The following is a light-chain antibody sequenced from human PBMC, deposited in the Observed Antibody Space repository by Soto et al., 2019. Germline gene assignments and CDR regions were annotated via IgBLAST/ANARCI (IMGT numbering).Light chain of an antibody. J-gene: IGKJ4*01. V-gene: IGKV1-39*01. CDR2: AAS. Sequence: DVQMTQSPSSLSASVGDRVTITCRASQSIYTYLHWYRQRPGSAPNLLVFAASALHSGVPSRFSGSGSGTNFTLTISNLQSEDFATYYCQQSYRPPVTFGGGTKVEIK. CDR3: QQSYRPPVT. CDR1: QSIYTY.